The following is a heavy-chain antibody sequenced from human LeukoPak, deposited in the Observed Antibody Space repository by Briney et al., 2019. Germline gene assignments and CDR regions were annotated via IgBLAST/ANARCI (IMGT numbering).Heavy chain of an antibody. V-gene: IGHV3-7*01. CDR2: IKQDGSEK. CDR1: GFTFSSYW. CDR3: ASGYCSSGRCYGDY. D-gene: IGHD2-15*01. Sequence: GXSLRLSCAASGFTFSSYWMSWVRQAPGKGLEWVANIKQDGSEKYYVDSVKGRFTISRDNAKNSLYLQMNSLRAEDTAVYYCASGYCSSGRCYGDYWGQGTLVTVSS. J-gene: IGHJ4*02.